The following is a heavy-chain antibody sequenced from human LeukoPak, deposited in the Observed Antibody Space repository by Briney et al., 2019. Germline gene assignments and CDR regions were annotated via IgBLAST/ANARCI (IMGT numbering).Heavy chain of an antibody. J-gene: IGHJ4*02. V-gene: IGHV4-31*03. Sequence: SETLSLTCTVSGGSISSGGYYWSWIRQHPGKGLEWIGYIYYSGSTYYNPSLKSRVTISVDTSKNQFSLKLSSVTAADTAVYYCASRLVKRASFDYWGQGTLVTVSS. CDR2: IYYSGST. D-gene: IGHD3-16*02. CDR3: ASRLVKRASFDY. CDR1: GGSISSGGYY.